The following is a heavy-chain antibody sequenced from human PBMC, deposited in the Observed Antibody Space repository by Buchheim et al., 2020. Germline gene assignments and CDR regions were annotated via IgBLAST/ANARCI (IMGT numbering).Heavy chain of an antibody. J-gene: IGHJ6*02. CDR3: AKDTFSGEGLFYGMDV. Sequence: EVQLVESGGVVVQPGGSLRLSCAASGFTFDDYAMHWVRQAPGKGLEWVSLISWDGGCTYYADSVKGRFTISRDNSKNFLYLQMNSLRAEDTALYYCAKDTFSGEGLFYGMDVWGQGTT. D-gene: IGHD4-17*01. CDR2: ISWDGGCT. V-gene: IGHV3-43D*03. CDR1: GFTFDDYA.